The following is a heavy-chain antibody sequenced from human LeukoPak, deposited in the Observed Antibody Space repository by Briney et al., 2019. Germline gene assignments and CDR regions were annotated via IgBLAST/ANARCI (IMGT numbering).Heavy chain of an antibody. D-gene: IGHD5-12*01. J-gene: IGHJ5*02. Sequence: ASVKVSCTASGLTFTGVNYIHWVRQAPGQGPEWMGWINTNSGVTDYARKFQGRVTMTRDTSISTAYMELYRLTSDDTAMYYCTRDRLSKWFDPWGQGTLVTVSS. CDR2: INTNSGVT. V-gene: IGHV1-2*02. CDR3: TRDRLSKWFDP. CDR1: GLTFTGVNY.